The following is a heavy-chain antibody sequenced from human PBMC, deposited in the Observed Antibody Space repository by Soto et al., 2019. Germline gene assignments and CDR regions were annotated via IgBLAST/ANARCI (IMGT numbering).Heavy chain of an antibody. CDR1: GFTFSSYA. CDR2: ISYDGSNK. CDR3: AREDGLNSRSLDREGDY. Sequence: QVQLVESGGGVVQPGRSLRLSCAASGFTFSSYAMHWVRQAPGKGLEWVAVISYDGSNKYYADSVKGRFTISRDNSKNQLYLHMNRLRAADTAVYYRAREDGLNSRSLDREGDYWGQGTLVSVS. J-gene: IGHJ4*02. D-gene: IGHD6-13*01. V-gene: IGHV3-30-3*01.